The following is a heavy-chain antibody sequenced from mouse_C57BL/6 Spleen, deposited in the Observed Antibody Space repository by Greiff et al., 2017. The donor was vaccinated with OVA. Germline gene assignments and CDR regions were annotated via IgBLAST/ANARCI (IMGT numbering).Heavy chain of an antibody. Sequence: QVQLQQSGAELVRPGASVKLSCKASGYTFTDYYINWVKQRPGQGLEWIARIYPGSGNTYYNEKFKGKATLTAEKSSSTAYMQLSSLTSEDSAVYCCARSGLTGTVGYFDYWGQGTTLTVSS. D-gene: IGHD4-1*01. J-gene: IGHJ2*01. CDR1: GYTFTDYY. CDR3: ARSGLTGTVGYFDY. V-gene: IGHV1-76*01. CDR2: IYPGSGNT.